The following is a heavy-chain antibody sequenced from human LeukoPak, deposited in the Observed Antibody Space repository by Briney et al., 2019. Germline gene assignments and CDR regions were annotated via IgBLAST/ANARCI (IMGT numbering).Heavy chain of an antibody. Sequence: ASVKVSCKASGYTFTGYCMHWVRQAPGQGLEWMGWINPNSGGTNYAQKFQGRVTMTRDTSISTAYMELSSLRSDDTAVYYCAKGGAVAGSGRGGFYYYMDVWGKGTTVTVSS. J-gene: IGHJ6*03. CDR2: INPNSGGT. CDR3: AKGGAVAGSGRGGFYYYMDV. CDR1: GYTFTGYC. V-gene: IGHV1-2*02. D-gene: IGHD6-19*01.